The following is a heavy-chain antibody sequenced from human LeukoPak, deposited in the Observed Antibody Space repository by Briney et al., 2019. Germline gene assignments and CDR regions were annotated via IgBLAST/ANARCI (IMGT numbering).Heavy chain of an antibody. V-gene: IGHV3-48*03. CDR2: ISSSGSTI. CDR3: ARDQLSGERILLDY. Sequence: GGSLRLSCVTSGFTFSSYEMNWVRQAPGKGLEWVSYISSSGSTIYYADSVKGRFTISRDNDRNSLYLQMSSLRAEDTAVYYCARDQLSGERILLDYWGQGNLVTVSS. CDR1: GFTFSSYE. D-gene: IGHD3-10*01. J-gene: IGHJ4*02.